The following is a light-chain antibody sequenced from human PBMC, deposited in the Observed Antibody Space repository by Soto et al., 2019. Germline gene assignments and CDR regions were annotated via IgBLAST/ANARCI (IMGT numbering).Light chain of an antibody. J-gene: IGKJ2*01. CDR3: MQALQTPYT. V-gene: IGKV2-28*01. CDR1: QSLLHSNGYNY. Sequence: DIVMTQSPLSLPVTPGEPASISCRSSQSLLHSNGYNYLDWYLQKPGQSPQLLIYLGSNRASGGPDRVSGSGSGPDFNLKISRVEAEDVGVYYCMQALQTPYTFGQGTKLEIK. CDR2: LGS.